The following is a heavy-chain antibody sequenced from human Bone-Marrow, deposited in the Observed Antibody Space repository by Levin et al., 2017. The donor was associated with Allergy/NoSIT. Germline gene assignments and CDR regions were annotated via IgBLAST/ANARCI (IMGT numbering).Heavy chain of an antibody. CDR3: ARVNAVVRYFGTLDV. D-gene: IGHD3-9*01. Sequence: SETLSLTCAVSGVSISSYHWSWIRQPPGKGLEWIGYFHYSGGTNYSPSLKSRVTISVDTSKNQFSLNLTSVTAADTAVYYCARVNAVVRYFGTLDVWGQGTTVTVSS. V-gene: IGHV4-59*01. CDR1: GVSISSYH. J-gene: IGHJ6*02. CDR2: FHYSGGT.